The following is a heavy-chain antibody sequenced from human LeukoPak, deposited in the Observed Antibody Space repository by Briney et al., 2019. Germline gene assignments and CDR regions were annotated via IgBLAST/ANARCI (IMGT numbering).Heavy chain of an antibody. V-gene: IGHV3-43*02. CDR1: GFTVSSNF. CDR2: ISGDGGST. J-gene: IGHJ3*02. CDR3: AKVRHAYCGGDCAFDI. Sequence: GGSLRLSCAASGFTVSSNFMSWVRQAPGKGLEWVSLISGDGGSTYYADSVKGRFTISRDNSKNSLYLQMNSLRTEDTALYYCAKVRHAYCGGDCAFDIWGQGTMVTVSS. D-gene: IGHD2-21*02.